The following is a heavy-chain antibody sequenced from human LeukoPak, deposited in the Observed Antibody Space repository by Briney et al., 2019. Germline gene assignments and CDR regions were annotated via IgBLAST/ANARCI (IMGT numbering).Heavy chain of an antibody. CDR2: IYYSGST. CDR1: GGSISSSSYY. V-gene: IGHV4-39*07. Sequence: PSETLSLTCTVSGGSISSSSYYWGWIRQPPGKGLEWIGSIYYSGSTYYNPSLKSRVTISVDTSKNQFSLKLSSVTAADTAVYYCARGTDLTGYWHWGQGTLVTVSS. J-gene: IGHJ4*02. CDR3: ARGTDLTGYWH. D-gene: IGHD3-9*01.